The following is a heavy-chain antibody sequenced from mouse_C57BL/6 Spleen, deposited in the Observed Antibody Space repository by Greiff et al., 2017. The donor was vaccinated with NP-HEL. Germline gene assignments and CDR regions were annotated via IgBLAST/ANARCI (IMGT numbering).Heavy chain of an antibody. V-gene: IGHV1-69*01. CDR3: ARGYYSNYEAMDY. CDR1: GYTFTSYW. J-gene: IGHJ4*01. Sequence: QVQLQQPGAELVMPGASVKLSCKASGYTFTSYWMHWVKQRPGQGLEWIGEIDPSDSYTNYNQKFKGKSTLTVDKSSSTAYMQLSSLTSEDSAVYYCARGYYSNYEAMDYWGEGASVTDSS. D-gene: IGHD2-5*01. CDR2: IDPSDSYT.